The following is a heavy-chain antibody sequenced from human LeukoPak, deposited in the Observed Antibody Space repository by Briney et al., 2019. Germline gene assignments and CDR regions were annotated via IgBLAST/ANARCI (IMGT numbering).Heavy chain of an antibody. D-gene: IGHD6-13*01. CDR1: GFTFSSCS. J-gene: IGHJ3*02. CDR2: ISSSSSYI. Sequence: GGSLRLSCAASGFTFSSCSMNWVRQAPGKGLEWVSSISSSSSYIYYAYSVKGRFTISRDNAKNSLYLQMTSLRAEDTAVYYCARPDEQQLVRDAFDIWGQGTMVTVSS. CDR3: ARPDEQQLVRDAFDI. V-gene: IGHV3-21*01.